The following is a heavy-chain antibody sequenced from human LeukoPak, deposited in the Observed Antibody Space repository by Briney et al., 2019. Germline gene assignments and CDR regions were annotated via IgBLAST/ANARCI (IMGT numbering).Heavy chain of an antibody. CDR3: AREGYFMGRIDY. CDR2: IKQDGSEK. V-gene: IGHV3-7*01. D-gene: IGHD2/OR15-2a*01. J-gene: IGHJ4*02. Sequence: PGGSLRLSCAASGFTFGTYWMNWVRQAPGKGLEWVANIKQDGSEKYYVDSVKGRFTISRDNAKNSLYLQMNSLRAEDTAVYYCAREGYFMGRIDYWGQGTLVTVSS. CDR1: GFTFGTYW.